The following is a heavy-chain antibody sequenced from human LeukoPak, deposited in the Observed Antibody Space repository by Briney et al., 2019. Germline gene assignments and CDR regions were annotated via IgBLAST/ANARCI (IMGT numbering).Heavy chain of an antibody. D-gene: IGHD6-25*01. J-gene: IGHJ4*02. CDR2: VYYGRSP. Sequence: SETLSLTCTVSGDSISRSTYYWAWIRQPPGKGLEWIGSVYYGRSPYFNPSLESRATISVDTPKNHFSLKMSSVTAADTAVYYCARSSGTGTFSYWGQGTLVTVSS. CDR1: GDSISRSTYY. CDR3: ARSSGTGTFSY. V-gene: IGHV4-39*02.